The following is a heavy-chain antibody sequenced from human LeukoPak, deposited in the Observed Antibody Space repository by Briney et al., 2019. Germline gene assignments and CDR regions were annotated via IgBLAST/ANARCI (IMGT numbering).Heavy chain of an antibody. Sequence: GGSLRLCCAASGFTFSNHWMHWVRQVPGKGLVWVSRINPDGSTTSYADSVKDRFTISRDNAKSMVYLQMNSLRGEDSAVYYCARVSIGWYHFDYWGQGVLVSVSS. CDR2: INPDGSTT. V-gene: IGHV3-74*01. CDR3: ARVSIGWYHFDY. J-gene: IGHJ4*02. D-gene: IGHD6-19*01. CDR1: GFTFSNHW.